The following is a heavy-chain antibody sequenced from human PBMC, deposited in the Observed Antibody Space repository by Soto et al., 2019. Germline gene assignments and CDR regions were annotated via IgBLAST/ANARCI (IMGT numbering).Heavy chain of an antibody. CDR1: GYTFTSSG. J-gene: IGHJ5*02. V-gene: IGHV1-18*01. CDR3: ARDPTRMTMTGEMMMVGWFDP. D-gene: IGHD3-22*01. Sequence: QVQLVQSGAEVKKPGASVKVSCKASGYTFTSSGISWVRQAPGQGLEWMGWISPDKGNTNYAQNFRDRVSMTTDTSTSTAYMELRSLRSDETAVYYCARDPTRMTMTGEMMMVGWFDPWGQGTLVTVSS. CDR2: ISPDKGNT.